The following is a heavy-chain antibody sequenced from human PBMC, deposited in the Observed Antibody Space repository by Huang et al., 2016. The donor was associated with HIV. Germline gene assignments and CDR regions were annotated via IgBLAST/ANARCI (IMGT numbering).Heavy chain of an antibody. CDR2: INYNGGT. CDR3: ARHSDDFWSGYSYFDY. CDR1: GGSISSSSYY. D-gene: IGHD3-3*01. Sequence: QLQLQESGPGLVKPSETLSLTCTVSGGSISSSSYYWGWIRQPQGKGLEWIGSINYNGGTYDNPSLKSRVTRAVGTSKNQFSLKLSSVTAADTAVYYCARHSDDFWSGYSYFDYWGQGTLVPVSS. J-gene: IGHJ4*02. V-gene: IGHV4-39*01.